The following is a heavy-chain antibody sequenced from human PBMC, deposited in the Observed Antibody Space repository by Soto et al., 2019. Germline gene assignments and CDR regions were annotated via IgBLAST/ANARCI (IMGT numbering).Heavy chain of an antibody. CDR1: GGSVSSYY. Sequence: PSENLSLTCTVSGGSVSSYYWSWIRQPAGKGLEWIGRIYTSGSTNYSPSLKSRVTMSVDTSKNQFSLKLSSVTAADTAVYYCARDVVVVVPAAIVWSDPRGQGTLVTVSS. V-gene: IGHV4-4*07. D-gene: IGHD2-2*01. CDR3: ARDVVVVVPAAIVWSDP. J-gene: IGHJ5*02. CDR2: IYTSGST.